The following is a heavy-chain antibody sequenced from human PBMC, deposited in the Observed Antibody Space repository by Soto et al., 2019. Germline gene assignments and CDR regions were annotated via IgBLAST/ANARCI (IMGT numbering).Heavy chain of an antibody. CDR2: IYYSGST. J-gene: IGHJ4*02. CDR3: ARGGGVWFGELLPFDY. D-gene: IGHD3-10*01. V-gene: IGHV4-30-4*01. Sequence: QVQLQESGPGLVKPSQTLSLTCTVSGGSISSGDYYWSWIRQPPGKGLEWIGYIYYSGSTYYNPSPKSRVTISVDTSKNPFSLELGFVTAADTAVYYWARGGGVWFGELLPFDYWGQGTLVTVSS. CDR1: GGSISSGDYY.